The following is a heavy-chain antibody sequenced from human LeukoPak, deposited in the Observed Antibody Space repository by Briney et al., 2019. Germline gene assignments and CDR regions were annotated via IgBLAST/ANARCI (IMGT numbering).Heavy chain of an antibody. V-gene: IGHV5-51*01. CDR2: IYAGDSDT. J-gene: IGHJ3*02. D-gene: IGHD3-10*01. CDR1: GYSFTNYW. CDR3: ARPYGSGSYSPGSRAFDI. Sequence: GESLKISCKGSGYSFTNYWIGWVRQMPGKGLEWMGIIYAGDSDTRYSPSFQGQVTISADKSISTAYLQWSSLKASDTAMNYCARPYGSGSYSPGSRAFDIWGQGTMVTVSS.